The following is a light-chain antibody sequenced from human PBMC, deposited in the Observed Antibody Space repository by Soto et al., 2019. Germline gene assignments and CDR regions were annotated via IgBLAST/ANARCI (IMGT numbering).Light chain of an antibody. CDR2: EGS. CDR1: SSDVGNYNL. J-gene: IGLJ2*01. CDR3: CSYAGSFTFDV. Sequence: QSALTQPASVSGSPGQSITISCTGTSSDVGNYNLVSWYQQFPGKAPKLIIYEGSRQPSGVSNRFSGSKSGNTASLTISGLQAEDEADYYCCSYAGSFTFDVFGGGTKLTVL. V-gene: IGLV2-23*03.